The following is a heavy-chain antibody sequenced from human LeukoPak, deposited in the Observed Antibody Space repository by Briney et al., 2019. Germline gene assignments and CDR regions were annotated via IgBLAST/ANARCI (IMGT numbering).Heavy chain of an antibody. Sequence: SETLSLTCTVSGGSISSSSYYWGWIRQPPGKGLEWIGSIYYSGSTYYNPSLKSRVTISVATSKNQFSLKLSSVTAADTAVYYCTTIAYYYDSSGYPFDYWGQGTLVTVSS. CDR2: IYYSGST. V-gene: IGHV4-39*07. D-gene: IGHD3-22*01. CDR1: GGSISSSSYY. J-gene: IGHJ4*02. CDR3: TTIAYYYDSSGYPFDY.